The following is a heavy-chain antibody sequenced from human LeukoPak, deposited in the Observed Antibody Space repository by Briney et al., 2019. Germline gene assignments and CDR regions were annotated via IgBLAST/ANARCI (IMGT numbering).Heavy chain of an antibody. CDR3: ARDSPSDYGDRNYFDY. D-gene: IGHD4-17*01. Sequence: SVKVSCKASGGTSSSYAISWVRQAPGQGLEWMGRIIPIFGTANYAQKFQGRVTITTDESTSTAYMELSSLRSEDTAVYYCARDSPSDYGDRNYFDYWGQGTLVTVSS. CDR1: GGTSSSYA. J-gene: IGHJ4*02. V-gene: IGHV1-69*05. CDR2: IIPIFGTA.